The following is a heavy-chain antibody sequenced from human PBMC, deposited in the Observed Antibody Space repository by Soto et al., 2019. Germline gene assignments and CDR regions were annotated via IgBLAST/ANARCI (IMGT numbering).Heavy chain of an antibody. CDR1: GGTLTNYG. J-gene: IGHJ4*02. CDR3: ARGSGYQLLYLVF. V-gene: IGHV1-69*06. Sequence: QVHLVRSGAEVKKPGSSVKVSCTVSGGTLTNYGISWVRQAPGQGLEWMGGIIPMLGTTKYAQKFQGRVTLTADRFTSTAYMEVTSLRSEDTAIYFCARGSGYQLLYLVFWGQGTLVTVSS. D-gene: IGHD2-2*01. CDR2: IIPMLGTT.